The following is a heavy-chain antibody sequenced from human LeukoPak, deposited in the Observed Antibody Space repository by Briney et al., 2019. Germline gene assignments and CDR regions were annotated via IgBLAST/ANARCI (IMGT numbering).Heavy chain of an antibody. V-gene: IGHV3-15*05. CDR2: IKSKTDGGTT. D-gene: IGHD6-6*01. CDR1: GFTFSNAW. Sequence: GGSLRLSCAASGFTFSNAWMSWVRQAPGKGLEWVGRIKSKTDGGTTDYAAPVKGRFAISRDNGKNSLYLQMNSLRVEDTAVYYCARGVYAFDVWGQGTMVTVSS. J-gene: IGHJ3*01. CDR3: ARGVYAFDV.